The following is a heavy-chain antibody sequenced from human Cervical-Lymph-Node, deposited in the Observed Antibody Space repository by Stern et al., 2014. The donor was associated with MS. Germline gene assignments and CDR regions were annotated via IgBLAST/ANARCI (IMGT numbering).Heavy chain of an antibody. CDR2: IKGDGSEK. CDR3: VAGRGWLPDY. D-gene: IGHD5-24*01. CDR1: GVTFSDYW. Sequence: EVQLVESGGGLAQPGGSLRLSCAASGVTFSDYWMNWVRQAPGKGLEWLANIKGDGSEKYYLDSVKGRFIISRDNAKHALYLQMNSLTAEDSAVYFCVAGRGWLPDYWGQGTLVTVSS. V-gene: IGHV3-7*01. J-gene: IGHJ4*02.